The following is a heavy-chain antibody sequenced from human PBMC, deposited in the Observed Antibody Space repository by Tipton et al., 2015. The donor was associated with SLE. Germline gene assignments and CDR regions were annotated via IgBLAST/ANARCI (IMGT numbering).Heavy chain of an antibody. CDR1: GGSISSYY. J-gene: IGHJ4*02. CDR2: IYTSGST. Sequence: TLSLTCTVSGGSISSYYWSWIRQPPGKGLEWIGYIYTSGSTNYNPSFKSRLTISVDTSRNQFSLRLASVTAADTAMYYCARGKTRVEYWGQGTLVTVSS. D-gene: IGHD1-14*01. V-gene: IGHV4-4*08. CDR3: ARGKTRVEY.